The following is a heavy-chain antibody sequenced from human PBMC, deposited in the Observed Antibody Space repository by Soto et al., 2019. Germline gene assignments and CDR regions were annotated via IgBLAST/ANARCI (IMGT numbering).Heavy chain of an antibody. CDR3: GRDWGTGFTYYYYGMDV. CDR1: GFTFSSYS. V-gene: IGHV3-48*02. J-gene: IGHJ6*02. D-gene: IGHD3-16*01. Sequence: EVQLVESGGGLVQPGGSLRLSCAASGFTFSSYSMNWVRQAPGKGLEWVSYISSGSSTIFYADSVKGRFTISRDNAENSLYLQMNSLRHDDTAVYYCGRDWGTGFTYYYYGMDVWGRGTTVTVSS. CDR2: ISSGSSTI.